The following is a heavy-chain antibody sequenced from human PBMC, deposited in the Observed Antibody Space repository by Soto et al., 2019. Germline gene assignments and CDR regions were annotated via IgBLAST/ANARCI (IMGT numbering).Heavy chain of an antibody. V-gene: IGHV4-34*01. CDR1: GGSFSGYY. Sequence: SETLSLTCAVYGGSFSGYYWSWIRQPPGKGLEWIGSIYYSGSTYYNPSLKSRVTISVDTSKNQFSLKLSSVTAADTAVYYCARLDGSYPRWFDPWGQGTLVTVSS. J-gene: IGHJ5*02. CDR2: IYYSGST. D-gene: IGHD1-26*01. CDR3: ARLDGSYPRWFDP.